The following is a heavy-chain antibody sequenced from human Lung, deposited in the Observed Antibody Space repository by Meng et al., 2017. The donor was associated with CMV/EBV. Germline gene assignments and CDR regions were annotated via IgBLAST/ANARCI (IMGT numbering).Heavy chain of an antibody. V-gene: IGHV5-51*01. J-gene: IGHJ3*02. CDR2: IYPGDSDT. D-gene: IGHD3-22*01. CDR3: ARLKNYYDSSGYLNDAFDI. Sequence: GESLKISCTGSGYSFTSYWIGWVRQMPGKGLEWMGIIYPGDSDTRYSPSFQGQVTISADKSISTAYLQWSSLKASDTAMYYCARLKNYYDSSGYLNDAFDIWGQGTMVT. CDR1: GYSFTSYW.